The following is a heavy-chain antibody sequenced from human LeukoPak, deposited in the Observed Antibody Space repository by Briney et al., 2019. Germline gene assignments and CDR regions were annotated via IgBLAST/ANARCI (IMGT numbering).Heavy chain of an antibody. CDR2: IYSSGST. Sequence: SQTLSLTCTVSGGSISSGDYYWSWTRQPAGKGLEWIGRIYSSGSTNYNPSLRSRVTMSVDTSKNQFSLKLTSVTAADTAMYYCARDLYCSGGCCNTYFPFDIWGPGTLVTVSS. V-gene: IGHV4-61*02. CDR3: ARDLYCSGGCCNTYFPFDI. D-gene: IGHD2-15*01. CDR1: GGSISSGDYY. J-gene: IGHJ3*02.